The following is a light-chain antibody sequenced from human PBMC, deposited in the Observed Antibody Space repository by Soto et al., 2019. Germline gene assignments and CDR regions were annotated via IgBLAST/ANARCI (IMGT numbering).Light chain of an antibody. J-gene: IGLJ1*01. V-gene: IGLV2-11*01. CDR3: CSYASCYTFYV. CDR1: SSDVGGYNY. Sequence: QSVLTQPRSVSGSPGQSVTISCTGTSSDVGGYNYVSWYQQHPGKAPKLMIYDVSKRPSGVSDRPSGSKAGHAECLTISRLPAEDEADYYCCSYASCYTFYVFGHGTKGIVL. CDR2: DVS.